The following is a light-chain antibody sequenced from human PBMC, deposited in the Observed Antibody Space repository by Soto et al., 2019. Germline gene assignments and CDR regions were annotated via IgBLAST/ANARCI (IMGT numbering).Light chain of an antibody. CDR2: DAS. V-gene: IGKV1-5*01. Sequence: DIQLTQSPSTLSASVGDRVTITWRASESITTWLAWYQQKPGKAPKVLIHDASTLESGVPSRFSGSGSGTEFTLTISSLQPDDFAAYFCHQYNTFPYTFGQGTKLETK. CDR1: ESITTW. J-gene: IGKJ2*01. CDR3: HQYNTFPYT.